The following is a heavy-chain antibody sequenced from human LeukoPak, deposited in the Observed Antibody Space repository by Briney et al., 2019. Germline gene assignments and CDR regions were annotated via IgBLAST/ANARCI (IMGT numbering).Heavy chain of an antibody. J-gene: IGHJ4*02. CDR3: ARQRGQVAGTIDY. CDR2: MNPNSGNT. V-gene: IGHV1-8*01. CDR1: GYSFTSYD. Sequence: ASVKVSCKASGYSFTSYDINWVRQATGQGLEWMGWMNPNSGNTGYAQKFQGRVTMTRNTSISTAYMELSSLRSEDAAVYYCARQRGQVAGTIDYWGQGTLVTVSS. D-gene: IGHD6-19*01.